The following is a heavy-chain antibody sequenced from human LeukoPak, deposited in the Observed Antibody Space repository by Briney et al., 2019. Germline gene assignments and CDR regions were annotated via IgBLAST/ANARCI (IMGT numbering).Heavy chain of an antibody. CDR2: IYYSGST. CDR3: ARLPEGGSGSYLSSFDY. J-gene: IGHJ4*02. Sequence: SETLSLTCTVSGGSISSSSYYWGWIRQPPGKGLEWIGSIYYSGSTYYNPSLKSRVTISVDTSKNQFSLKLSSVTAADTAVYYCARLPEGGSGSYLSSFDYWGQGTLVTVSS. V-gene: IGHV4-39*01. CDR1: GGSISSSSYY. D-gene: IGHD3-10*01.